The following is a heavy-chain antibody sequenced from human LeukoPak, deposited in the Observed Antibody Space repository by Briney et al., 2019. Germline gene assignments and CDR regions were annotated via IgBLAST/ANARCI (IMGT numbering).Heavy chain of an antibody. CDR1: GGSISSGGYS. CDR2: IYHSGST. D-gene: IGHD3-22*01. Sequence: PSETLSLTCAVSGGSISSGGYSWSWIRQPPGKGLEWIGYIYHSGSTYYNPSLKSRVTISVDRSKNQFSLKLSSVTAADTAVYYCARGRSANYDDALDIWGQGTMVTVSS. CDR3: ARGRSANYDDALDI. J-gene: IGHJ3*02. V-gene: IGHV4-30-2*01.